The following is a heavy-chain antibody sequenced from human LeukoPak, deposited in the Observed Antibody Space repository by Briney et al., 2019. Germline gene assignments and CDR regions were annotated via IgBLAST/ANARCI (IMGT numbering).Heavy chain of an antibody. D-gene: IGHD6-19*01. CDR2: IRHDGSAR. J-gene: IGHJ4*02. V-gene: IGHV3-7*01. Sequence: GGSLRLSCAGSGFTFKNYWMAWVRQAPGKGLEWVANIRHDGSARYYGDSVKGRFTISRDDAKNSLFLQMNSLRVDDTALYYCARDNSGFDSWGQGTLVTVSS. CDR1: GFTFKNYW. CDR3: ARDNSGFDS.